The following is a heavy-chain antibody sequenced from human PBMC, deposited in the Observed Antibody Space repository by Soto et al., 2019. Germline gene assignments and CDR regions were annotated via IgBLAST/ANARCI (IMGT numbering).Heavy chain of an antibody. J-gene: IGHJ6*02. Sequence: QVQLQESGPGLVKPSGTLSLTCTVSGDSISGTYWWSWVRQPPGKGLEWIGEISHSGSTTYNPSLTSQVIMSVDKSKNQFSLTVISVTAADTAVYYCARVMPAYGMDVWGQGTTVTVS. CDR1: GDSISGTYW. CDR2: ISHSGST. V-gene: IGHV4-4*02. D-gene: IGHD2-2*01. CDR3: ARVMPAYGMDV.